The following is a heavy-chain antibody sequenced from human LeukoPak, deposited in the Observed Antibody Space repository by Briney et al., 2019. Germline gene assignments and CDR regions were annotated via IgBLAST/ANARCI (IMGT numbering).Heavy chain of an antibody. CDR3: ATEFFNYYDSSGPIFQH. CDR2: FDPEDGET. D-gene: IGHD3-22*01. V-gene: IGHV1-24*01. Sequence: ASVKVSCKVSGHTLTELSMHWVRQAPGKGLEWMGGFDPEDGETIYAQKFQGRVTMTEDTSTDTAYMELSSLRSEDTAVYYCATEFFNYYDSSGPIFQHWGQGTLVTVSS. CDR1: GHTLTELS. J-gene: IGHJ1*01.